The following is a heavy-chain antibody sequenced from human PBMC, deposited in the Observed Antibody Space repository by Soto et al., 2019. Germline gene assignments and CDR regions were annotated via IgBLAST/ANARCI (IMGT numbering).Heavy chain of an antibody. V-gene: IGHV4-34*01. CDR1: GGSFSGYY. CDR3: ARRVVIRGWYRVDY. J-gene: IGHJ4*02. CDR2: INHSGST. Sequence: SETLSLTCAVYGGSFSGYYWSWIRQPPGKGLEWIGEINHSGSTNYNPSLKSRVTISVDTSKNQFSLKLSSVTAADTAVYYCARRVVIRGWYRVDYWGQGTLVTVSS. D-gene: IGHD6-19*01.